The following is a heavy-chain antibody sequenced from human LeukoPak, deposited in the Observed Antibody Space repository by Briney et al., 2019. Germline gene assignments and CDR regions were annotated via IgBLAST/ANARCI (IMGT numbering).Heavy chain of an antibody. J-gene: IGHJ4*02. D-gene: IGHD1-26*01. CDR1: GFTFTTYW. CDR3: ARVRGSYCLDY. Sequence: GGSLRLSCAASGFTFTTYWLGWVRQPPGKGLEWVANIKQDGTEKYYVDSVKGRFTISRDNAKNSLYLQMNSLRAEDTAIYYCARVRGSYCLDYWGQGTLVTVSS. CDR2: IKQDGTEK. V-gene: IGHV3-7*01.